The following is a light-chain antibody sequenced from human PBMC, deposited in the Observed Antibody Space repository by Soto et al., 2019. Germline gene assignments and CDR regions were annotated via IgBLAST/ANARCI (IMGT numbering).Light chain of an antibody. CDR1: ESINRH. Sequence: DIQMTQSPSSLSASVGDRVTITCRASESINRHLNWYQQQPGKAPKLLIYAGSSSQNGVTTRFRGGGSGTEFTLIITNLQPEDFATYYCQQSYTALSISFGQGTRLEIK. CDR3: QQSYTALSIS. V-gene: IGKV1-39*01. J-gene: IGKJ5*01. CDR2: AGS.